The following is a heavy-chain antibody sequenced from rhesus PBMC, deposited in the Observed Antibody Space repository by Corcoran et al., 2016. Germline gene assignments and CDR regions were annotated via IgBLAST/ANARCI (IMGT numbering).Heavy chain of an antibody. V-gene: IGHV4-147*01. J-gene: IGHJ1*01. Sequence: QVQLQQWGEGLVKPSETLSLTCAVSGYSISSNYWSWIRQPPGKGLEWIGYIYGSSGSTYYNPSLKSRVTISTDTSKNQFSLKLSSVTAADTAVYYCARVSGSWNDEYFEFWGQGALVTVSS. CDR2: IYGSSGST. CDR3: ARVSGSWNDEYFEF. D-gene: IGHD6-25*01. CDR1: GYSISSNY.